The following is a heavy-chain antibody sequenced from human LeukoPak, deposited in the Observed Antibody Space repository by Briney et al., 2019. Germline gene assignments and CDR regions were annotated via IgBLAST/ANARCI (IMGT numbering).Heavy chain of an antibody. J-gene: IGHJ4*02. CDR1: GYSFTTSW. V-gene: IGHV5-51*01. CDR3: ARLGYCSSISCYVAIFDY. Sequence: GESLKISCKGSGYSFTTSWLGWVRQLPGKGLEWMGIIYPGDSDTKYSPSFQGQVTISADTSINTAYLQWSSLKASDTAMYYCARLGYCSSISCYVAIFDYRGQGTLVTVSS. D-gene: IGHD2-2*01. CDR2: IYPGDSDT.